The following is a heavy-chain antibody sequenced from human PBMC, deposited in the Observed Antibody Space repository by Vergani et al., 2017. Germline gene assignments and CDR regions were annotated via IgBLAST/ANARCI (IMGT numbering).Heavy chain of an antibody. J-gene: IGHJ4*02. CDR3: AQGGSYFSRLDY. D-gene: IGHD1-26*01. CDR1: GFTFSSYG. CDR2: IRYDGSNK. Sequence: QVQLVESGGGVVQPGRSLRLSCAASGFTFSSYGMHWVRQAPGKGLEWVAFIRYDGSNKYYADSVKGRFTISRDNSKNTLYLQMNSLRAEDTAVYYCAQGGSYFSRLDYWGQGTLVTVSS. V-gene: IGHV3-30*02.